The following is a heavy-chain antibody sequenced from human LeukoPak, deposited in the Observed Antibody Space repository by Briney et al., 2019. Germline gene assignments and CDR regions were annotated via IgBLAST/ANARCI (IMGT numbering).Heavy chain of an antibody. J-gene: IGHJ4*02. Sequence: GESLKISCKGSGYSFTSYWIGWVRQMPGKGLEWMGIIYPGDSDTRYSPSFQGQVTISADKSISTAYLQWSSLKASDTAMYYCARRGTADSSGWYELDYWGQGTLVTVSS. CDR3: ARRGTADSSGWYELDY. CDR2: IYPGDSDT. V-gene: IGHV5-51*01. CDR1: GYSFTSYW. D-gene: IGHD6-19*01.